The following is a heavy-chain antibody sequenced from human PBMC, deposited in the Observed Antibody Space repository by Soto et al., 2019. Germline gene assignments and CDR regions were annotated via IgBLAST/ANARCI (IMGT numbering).Heavy chain of an antibody. V-gene: IGHV1-69*13. J-gene: IGHJ6*02. Sequence: SVKVSCKASGGTFSSYAISWVRQAPGRGLEWMGGIIPIFGTANYAQKFQGRVTITADESTSTAYMELSSLRSEDTAVYYCARADGSSDYYYYGMDVWGQGTTVTVSS. D-gene: IGHD6-6*01. CDR1: GGTFSSYA. CDR3: ARADGSSDYYYYGMDV. CDR2: IIPIFGTA.